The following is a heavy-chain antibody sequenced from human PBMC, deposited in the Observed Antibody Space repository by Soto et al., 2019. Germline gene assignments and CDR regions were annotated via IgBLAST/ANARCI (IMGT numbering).Heavy chain of an antibody. Sequence: PGGSLRLSCGASGFTFSSYAMHWVRQAPGKGLEYVSAISSNGGSTYYADSVKGRFTISRDNSKNTLYLQMSSLRAEDTAVYYCVSHYFPHAFDIWGQGTMVTVSS. CDR1: GFTFSSYA. CDR2: ISSNGGST. D-gene: IGHD3-10*02. V-gene: IGHV3-64D*06. CDR3: VSHYFPHAFDI. J-gene: IGHJ3*02.